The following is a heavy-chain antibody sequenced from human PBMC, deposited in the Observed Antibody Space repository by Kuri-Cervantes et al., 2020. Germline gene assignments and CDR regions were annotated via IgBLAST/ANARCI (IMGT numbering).Heavy chain of an antibody. CDR1: GFTFDDYA. Sequence: SLKISCAASGFTFDDYAMHWVRQAPGKGLEWVSGISWNSGSIGYADSVKGRFTISRDNAKNSLYLQMSSLRAEDTALYYCAKSHTYYYDSSGHKAPRFDYWGQGTLVTVSS. D-gene: IGHD3-22*01. CDR3: AKSHTYYYDSSGHKAPRFDY. CDR2: ISWNSGSI. V-gene: IGHV3-9*01. J-gene: IGHJ4*02.